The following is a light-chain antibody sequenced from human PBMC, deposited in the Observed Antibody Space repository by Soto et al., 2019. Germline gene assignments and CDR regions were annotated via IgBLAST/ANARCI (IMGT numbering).Light chain of an antibody. CDR3: SSYTSTNTLGV. CDR1: SSDIGGYKF. Sequence: QSVLTQPASVSGSPGQSITISCTGTSSDIGGYKFVSWYQHHPGKAPKLMIYDVSNRPSGVSNRFSGSKSGNTASLTISGLQAEDEADYYCSSYTSTNTLGVFGTGTKLTVL. J-gene: IGLJ1*01. CDR2: DVS. V-gene: IGLV2-14*03.